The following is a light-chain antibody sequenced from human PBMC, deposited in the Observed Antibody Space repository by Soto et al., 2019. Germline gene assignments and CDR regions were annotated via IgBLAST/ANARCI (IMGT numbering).Light chain of an antibody. CDR3: SSYTTSSTRV. CDR1: SSDVGAYDF. V-gene: IGLV2-14*03. CDR2: EVS. J-gene: IGLJ1*01. Sequence: QSALTQPASVSGSPGQSITISCTGTSSDVGAYDFVSWYQQHPDKAPKLTIYEVSNRPSGVSHRFSGSKSVNTATLTISGLQAEDEADYYCSSYTTSSTRVFGTGTKLTVL.